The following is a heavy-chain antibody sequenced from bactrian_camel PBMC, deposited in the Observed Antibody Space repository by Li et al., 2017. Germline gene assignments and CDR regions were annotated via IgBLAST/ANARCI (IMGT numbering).Heavy chain of an antibody. CDR3: AADRRSEPLFGMGNPAY. CDR2: ISSGSST. Sequence: VQLVESGGGLVQPGGSLVLSCAASGFTFSTYDMTWVRQAPGKGVEWASYISSGSSTWYADSVKGRFTVSRDNGKDTLYLQMNDLKTEDTAVYYCAADRRSEPLFGMGNPAYWGQGTQVTVS. V-gene: IGHV3S40*01. CDR1: GFTFSTYD. D-gene: IGHD3*01. J-gene: IGHJ4*01.